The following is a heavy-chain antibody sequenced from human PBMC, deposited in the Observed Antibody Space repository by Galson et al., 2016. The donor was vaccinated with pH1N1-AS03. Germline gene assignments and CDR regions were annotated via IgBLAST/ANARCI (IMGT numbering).Heavy chain of an antibody. J-gene: IGHJ4*02. CDR2: ITGGSDTI. CDR3: ARGYCTGGSCYGQFDH. V-gene: IGHV3-48*01. D-gene: IGHD2-15*01. CDR1: GFTFRNYN. Sequence: SLRLSCAASGFTFRNYNLNWVRQAPGKGLEWISYITGGSDTIFYADSVRGRFTIPRDNAKNSVFLQMNSLRPDDTAVYYCARGYCTGGSCYGQFDHWGQGTLVTVSS.